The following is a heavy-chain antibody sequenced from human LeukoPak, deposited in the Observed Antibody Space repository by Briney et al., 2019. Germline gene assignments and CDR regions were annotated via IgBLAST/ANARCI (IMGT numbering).Heavy chain of an antibody. CDR1: GFTFSSYS. J-gene: IGHJ3*02. CDR3: ARAAYSSSRPGAFDI. CDR2: ISSSSSYI. D-gene: IGHD6-6*01. Sequence: GGSLRLPCAASGFTFSSYSMNWVRQAPGKGLKWVSSISSSSSYIYYADSVKGRFTISRDNAKNSLYLQMNSLRAEDTAVYYCARAAYSSSRPGAFDIWGQGTMVTVSS. V-gene: IGHV3-21*01.